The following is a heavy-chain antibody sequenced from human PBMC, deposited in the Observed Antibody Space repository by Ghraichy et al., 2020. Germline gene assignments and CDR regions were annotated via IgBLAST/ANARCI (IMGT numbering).Heavy chain of an antibody. CDR3: ARNPHYYDSSGYSQTEYFQH. J-gene: IGHJ1*01. CDR2: ISGSGGST. V-gene: IGHV3-23*01. D-gene: IGHD3-22*01. Sequence: GGSLRLSCAASGFTFSSYAMSWVRQAPGKGLEWVSAISGSGGSTYYADSVKGRFTISRDNSKNTLYLQMNSLRAEDTAVYYCARNPHYYDSSGYSQTEYFQHCGQGTLVTVSS. CDR1: GFTFSSYA.